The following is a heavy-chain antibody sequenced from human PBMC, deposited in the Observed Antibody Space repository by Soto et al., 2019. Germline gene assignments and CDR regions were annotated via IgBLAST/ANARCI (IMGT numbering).Heavy chain of an antibody. CDR2: IYYSGTT. J-gene: IGHJ4*02. Sequence: SETLSLTCTVSGGSVSSGSYYWSWIRQPPGKGLEWIGYIYYSGTTHYNPSLKSRVTISVDTSKKQFSLKLTSVTAADTAVYYCARGPQLVHLDYWGQGTLVTVSS. CDR1: GGSVSSGSYY. D-gene: IGHD1-1*01. V-gene: IGHV4-61*01. CDR3: ARGPQLVHLDY.